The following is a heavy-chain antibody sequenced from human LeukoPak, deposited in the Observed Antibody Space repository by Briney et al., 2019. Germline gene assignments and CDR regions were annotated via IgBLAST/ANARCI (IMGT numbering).Heavy chain of an antibody. CDR2: IWYDGSNK. CDR3: AREGGQWLSREGFDY. D-gene: IGHD6-19*01. J-gene: IGHJ4*02. Sequence: GGSLRLSCAASGFTFSSYAMSWVRQAPGKGLEWVAVIWYDGSNKYYADSVKGRFTISRDNSKNTLYLQMNSLRAEDTAVYYCAREGGQWLSREGFDYWGQGTLVTVSS. CDR1: GFTFSSYA. V-gene: IGHV3-33*08.